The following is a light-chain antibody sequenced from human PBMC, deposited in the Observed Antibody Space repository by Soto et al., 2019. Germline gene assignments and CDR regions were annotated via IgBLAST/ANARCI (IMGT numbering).Light chain of an antibody. CDR2: GAS. V-gene: IGKV3D-20*02. CDR3: QQRSNRPIT. CDR1: QSVSSSY. J-gene: IGKJ5*01. Sequence: EIVLTQSPGTLSLSPGERATLSCGASQSVSSSYLAWYQQKPGKAPRLLIYGASSRANGIPARFSGSGSGTELTLTISGLQSEDFAVYYCQQRSNRPITFGQGTRLEIK.